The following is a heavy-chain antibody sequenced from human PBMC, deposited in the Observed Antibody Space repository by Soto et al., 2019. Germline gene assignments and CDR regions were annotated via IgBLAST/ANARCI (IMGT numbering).Heavy chain of an antibody. CDR2: MNPNNGNT. Sequence: GASVKVSCKASGYTFTNYDINWVRQATGQGLEWMGWMNPNNGNTGYAQKFQGTVTMTRDTSISTAYMELSSLRSEDTSVYYCARFVRHQLPTIDYWGQGALVTVSS. V-gene: IGHV1-8*01. D-gene: IGHD1-26*01. CDR1: GYTFTNYD. CDR3: ARFVRHQLPTIDY. J-gene: IGHJ4*02.